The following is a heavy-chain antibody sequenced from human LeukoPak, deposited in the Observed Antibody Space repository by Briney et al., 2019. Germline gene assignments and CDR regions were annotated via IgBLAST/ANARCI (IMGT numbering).Heavy chain of an antibody. Sequence: SETLSLTCTVSGGSISSSSYYWGWIRQPPGKGLEWIGSIYYSGSTYYNPSLKSRVAISVDTSKNQFSLKLSSVTAADTAVYYCARLSFSSGWNFDYWGQGTLVTVSS. V-gene: IGHV4-39*01. CDR1: GGSISSSSYY. J-gene: IGHJ4*02. CDR2: IYYSGST. D-gene: IGHD6-19*01. CDR3: ARLSFSSGWNFDY.